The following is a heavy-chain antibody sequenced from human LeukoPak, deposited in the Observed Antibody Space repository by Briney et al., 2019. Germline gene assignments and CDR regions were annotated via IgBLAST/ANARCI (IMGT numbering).Heavy chain of an antibody. CDR2: TYYRSKWFN. CDR3: TGEPEQQLVRAWFDP. V-gene: IGHV6-1*01. Sequence: SQTLSLTCVISGDSVSSNSAAWNWIRQSPSRGLEWLGRTYYRSKWFNDYAVFVKSRITIKPDTSKDQFSLQLNSVTPEDTAVYYCTGEPEQQLVRAWFDPWGQGTLVTVSS. J-gene: IGHJ5*02. CDR1: GDSVSSNSAA. D-gene: IGHD6-13*01.